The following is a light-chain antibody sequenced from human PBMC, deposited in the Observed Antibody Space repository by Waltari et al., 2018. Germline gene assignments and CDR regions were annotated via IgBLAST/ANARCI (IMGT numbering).Light chain of an antibody. CDR3: CSYAVGAIYV. CDR2: EGS. Sequence: QSALTQPASVSGSPGQSITIPCTGTSSDVGSYNLFSWYQQHPGKAPKLMIYEGSNRPSGISHRFSGSKSGNTASLTISGLQAEDEADYYCCSYAVGAIYVFGTGTKVTVL. J-gene: IGLJ1*01. V-gene: IGLV2-23*01. CDR1: SSDVGSYNL.